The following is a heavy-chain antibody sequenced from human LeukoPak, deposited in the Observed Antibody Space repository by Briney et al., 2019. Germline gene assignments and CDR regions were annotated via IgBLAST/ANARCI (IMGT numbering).Heavy chain of an antibody. V-gene: IGHV4-4*07. CDR2: IYIRGST. D-gene: IGHD3-9*01. J-gene: IGHJ4*02. CDR1: GGSLSSYY. Sequence: PSETLSLTCTVSGGSLSSYYWSWIRQPAGKGLEWIGRIYIRGSTNYNPSLKSRATMSVDTSKNQFSLKLSSVTAADTAVYYCAREMPGGYFDWFFDYWGQGTLVTVSS. CDR3: AREMPGGYFDWFFDY.